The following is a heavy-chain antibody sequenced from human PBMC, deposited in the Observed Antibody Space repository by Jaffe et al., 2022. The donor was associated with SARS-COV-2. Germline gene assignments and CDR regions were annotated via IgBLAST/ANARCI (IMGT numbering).Heavy chain of an antibody. CDR1: GFTFSAYS. CDR3: ARGIVARGDY. J-gene: IGHJ4*02. Sequence: EVQLAESGGGLVQPGGSLRLSCSASGFTFSAYSMNWIRQAPGKGLEWVSYISTTGATIYYADSVKGRFTISRDNAKSSLYLQMNTLRDEDTAVYYCARGIVARGDYWGQGTLVAVSS. V-gene: IGHV3-48*02. CDR2: ISTTGATI. D-gene: IGHD3-16*02.